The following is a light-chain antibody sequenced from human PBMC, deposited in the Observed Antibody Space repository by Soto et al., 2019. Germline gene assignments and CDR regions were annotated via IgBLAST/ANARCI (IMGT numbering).Light chain of an antibody. CDR2: EVS. V-gene: IGLV2-8*01. CDR3: TSYAGSETVV. Sequence: QSVLTQPPSASGSPGQSVTISCTGTSSDVGGYNYVSWYQQHPGKAPKLMVYEVSKRPSGVPDRFSGSKSGNTASLTVSGLQAEDEADYYCTSYAGSETVVIGGGTKVTVL. J-gene: IGLJ3*02. CDR1: SSDVGGYNY.